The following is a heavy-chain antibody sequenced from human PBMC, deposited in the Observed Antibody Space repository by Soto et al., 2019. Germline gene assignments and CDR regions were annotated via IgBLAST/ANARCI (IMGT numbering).Heavy chain of an antibody. Sequence: HPGGSLRLSCAASGFTFSSYEMNWVRQAPGKGLEWVSYISSSDSTISYAGSVKGRFTISRDNAKNSLFLHMNSLRAEDTAVYYCARVVAQGTNFDHWGQGTLVTVSS. D-gene: IGHD5-12*01. V-gene: IGHV3-48*03. CDR3: ARVVAQGTNFDH. CDR2: ISSSDSTI. J-gene: IGHJ4*02. CDR1: GFTFSSYE.